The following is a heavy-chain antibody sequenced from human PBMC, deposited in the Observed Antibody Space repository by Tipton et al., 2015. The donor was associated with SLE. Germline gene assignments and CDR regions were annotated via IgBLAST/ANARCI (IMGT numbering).Heavy chain of an antibody. D-gene: IGHD3-10*01. Sequence: QLVQSGAEVKKPGASVKVSCKASGYSFTNYGLSWVRQAPGQGLEWMGGIIPIFGTANYAQKFQGRVTITTDESTSTAYMELSSLRSEDTAVYYCARAFGVSRGWFDPWGQGTLVTVSS. CDR3: ARAFGVSRGWFDP. J-gene: IGHJ5*02. CDR1: GYSFTNYG. V-gene: IGHV1-69*05. CDR2: IIPIFGTA.